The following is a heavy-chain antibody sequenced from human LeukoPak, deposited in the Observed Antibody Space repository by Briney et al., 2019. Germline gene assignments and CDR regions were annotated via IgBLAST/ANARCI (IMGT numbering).Heavy chain of an antibody. Sequence: ASVKVSCKASGGTFSSYAISWMRQAPGQGLEWMGRIIPILGIANYAQKFQGRVTITADKSTSTAYMELSSLRSEDTAVYYCARWSGYYSAFDYWGQGTLVTVSS. CDR1: GGTFSSYA. CDR2: IIPILGIA. J-gene: IGHJ4*02. V-gene: IGHV1-69*04. CDR3: ARWSGYYSAFDY. D-gene: IGHD3-3*01.